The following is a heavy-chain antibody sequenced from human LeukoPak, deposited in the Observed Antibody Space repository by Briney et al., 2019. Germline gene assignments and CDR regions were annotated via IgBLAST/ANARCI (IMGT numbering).Heavy chain of an antibody. CDR1: GGSFSGYY. CDR2: INHSGST. J-gene: IGHJ6*03. D-gene: IGHD3-10*01. CDR3: ARVLKVRGVIYYYYYYMDV. V-gene: IGHV4-34*01. Sequence: PSETLSLTCAVYGGSFSGYYWSWIRQPPGKGLEWIGEINHSGSTNYNPSLKSRVTISVDTSKNQFSLKLSSVTAADTAVYYCARVLKVRGVIYYYYYYMDVWGKGTTVTVSS.